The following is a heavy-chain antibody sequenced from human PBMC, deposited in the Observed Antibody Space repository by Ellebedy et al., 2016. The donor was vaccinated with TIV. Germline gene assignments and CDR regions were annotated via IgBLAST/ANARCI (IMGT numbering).Heavy chain of an antibody. Sequence: GESLKISCTGSGYSFASYWISWVRQMPGKGLEWMGRIDPTDSYTYYSPSFQGHVTISADKSINTAYLQWSSLKASDTAMYYCARDYYYALDVWGQGTSVTVSS. CDR2: IDPTDSYT. J-gene: IGHJ6*02. CDR3: ARDYYYALDV. CDR1: GYSFASYW. V-gene: IGHV5-10-1*01.